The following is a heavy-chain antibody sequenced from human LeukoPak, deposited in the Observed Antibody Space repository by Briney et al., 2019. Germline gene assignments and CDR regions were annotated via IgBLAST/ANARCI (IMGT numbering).Heavy chain of an antibody. CDR3: ARHDYGDWFDP. Sequence: SETLSLTCTVSGGSLSSYYWSWIRQPPGKGLEWIGYIYYSGSTNYNPSLKSRVTISVDTSKNQFSLKLSSVTAADTAVYYCARHDYGDWFDPGGQGTLVTVSS. CDR2: IYYSGST. V-gene: IGHV4-59*01. CDR1: GGSLSSYY. J-gene: IGHJ5*02. D-gene: IGHD4-17*01.